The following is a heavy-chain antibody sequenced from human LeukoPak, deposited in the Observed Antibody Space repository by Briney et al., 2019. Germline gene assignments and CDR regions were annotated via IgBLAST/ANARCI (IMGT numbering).Heavy chain of an antibody. J-gene: IGHJ4*02. CDR2: MNPNSGNT. V-gene: IGHV1-8*01. Sequence: ASVKVSCKASGYTFTSYDINWVRQATGQGLEWMGWMNPNSGNTGYAQKFQGRVTMTRNTSISTAYMELSSLRSEDTAVYYCARLGRGYDFWSEYRFDYWGQGTLVTVSS. CDR3: ARLGRGYDFWSEYRFDY. D-gene: IGHD3-3*01. CDR1: GYTFTSYD.